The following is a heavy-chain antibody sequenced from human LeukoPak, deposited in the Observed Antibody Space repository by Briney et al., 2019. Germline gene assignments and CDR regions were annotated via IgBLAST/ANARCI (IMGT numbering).Heavy chain of an antibody. D-gene: IGHD3-10*01. CDR3: ASSYYYGSGSYYY. CDR2: FDPEDGET. V-gene: IGHV1-24*01. J-gene: IGHJ4*02. Sequence: ASVKVSCKVSGYTLTELSMHWVRQAPGKGLEWMGGFDPEDGETIYAQKFQGRVTITEDTSTDTAYMELSSLRSEDRAMYYCASSYYYGSGSYYYWGQGTLVTVSS. CDR1: GYTLTELS.